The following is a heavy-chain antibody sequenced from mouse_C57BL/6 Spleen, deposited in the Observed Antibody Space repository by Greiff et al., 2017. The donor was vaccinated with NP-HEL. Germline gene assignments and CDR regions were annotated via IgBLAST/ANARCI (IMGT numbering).Heavy chain of an antibody. D-gene: IGHD2-5*01. CDR3: ARLGDYSNYAFYWYFDV. Sequence: EVKLVESGPGLAKPSQTLSLTCSVTGYSITSDYWNWIRKFPGNKLEYMGYISYSGSTYYNPSLKSRISITRDTSKNQYYLQLNSVTTEDTATYYCARLGDYSNYAFYWYFDVWGTGTTVTVSS. CDR1: GYSITSDY. CDR2: ISYSGST. V-gene: IGHV3-8*01. J-gene: IGHJ1*03.